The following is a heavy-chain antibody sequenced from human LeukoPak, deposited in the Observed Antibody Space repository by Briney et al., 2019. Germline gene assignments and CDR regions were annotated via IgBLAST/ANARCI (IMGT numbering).Heavy chain of an antibody. CDR2: IKQDGSEK. J-gene: IGHJ4*02. CDR3: ARDSRSGDFWSGTFDY. Sequence: GGSLRLSCAASGFTFSSYWMSWVHQAPGKGLEWVANIKQDGSEKYYVDSVKGRFTISRDNAKNSLYLQMNSLRAEDTAVYYCARDSRSGDFWSGTFDYWGQGTLVTVSS. V-gene: IGHV3-7*01. D-gene: IGHD3-3*01. CDR1: GFTFSSYW.